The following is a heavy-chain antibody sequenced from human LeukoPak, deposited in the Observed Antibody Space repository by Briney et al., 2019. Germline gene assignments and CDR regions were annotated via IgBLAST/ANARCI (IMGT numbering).Heavy chain of an antibody. J-gene: IGHJ4*02. CDR3: ARLETYSGSTFDY. CDR1: GFTFSSYA. V-gene: IGHV3-23*01. Sequence: PGGSLRLSCAASGFTFSSYAMSWVRQAPGKGLEWVSAISGSGGSTYYADSVKGRFTISRDNSKNTLYLQMNSLRAEDTAVYYCARLETYSGSTFDYWGQGTLVTVSS. D-gene: IGHD1-26*01. CDR2: ISGSGGST.